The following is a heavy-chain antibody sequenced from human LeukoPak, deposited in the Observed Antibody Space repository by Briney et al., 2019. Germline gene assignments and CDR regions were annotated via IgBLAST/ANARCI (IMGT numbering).Heavy chain of an antibody. CDR2: IYPGDSDT. CDR1: GYSFTSYW. CDR3: ARSYCSSTSCYAPFDY. Sequence: GESLKISCKGSGYSFTSYWTGWVRQMPGKGLEWMGIIYPGDSDTRYSPSFQGQVTISADKSISTAYLQWSSLKASDTAMYYCARSYCSSTSCYAPFDYWGQGTLVTVSS. V-gene: IGHV5-51*01. J-gene: IGHJ4*02. D-gene: IGHD2-2*01.